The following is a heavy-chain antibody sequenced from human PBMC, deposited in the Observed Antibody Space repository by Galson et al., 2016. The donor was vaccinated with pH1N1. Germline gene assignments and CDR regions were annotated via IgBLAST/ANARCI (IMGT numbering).Heavy chain of an antibody. J-gene: IGHJ4*02. CDR3: ARSRGETYYDSVLVPPSFDH. V-gene: IGHV1-8*01. Sequence: SVKVSCKASGYTFISYDINWLRQATGQGLEWMGWRNPNSGNTGYAQKSQGTVTMTRNTSKSTDYMELSRLRSEDTAVYYCARSRGETYYDSVLVPPSFDHWGQGTLVTVSS. D-gene: IGHD3-16*01. CDR2: RNPNSGNT. CDR1: GYTFISYD.